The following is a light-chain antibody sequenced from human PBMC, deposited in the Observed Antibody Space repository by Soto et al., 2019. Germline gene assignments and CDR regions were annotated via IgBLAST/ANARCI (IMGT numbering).Light chain of an antibody. CDR1: QSVTSNY. CDR2: GAS. J-gene: IGKJ1*01. V-gene: IGKV3-20*01. CDR3: QQYGSSSWT. Sequence: EIVLTQSPGTLSLSPGDRATLSCRASQSVTSNYLAWYQQQKPGQAPRLLIYGASSRATGVPDRYSGSGYGTDFTLAISRLEPEDFVVYYCQQYGSSSWTFGQGHKVEIK.